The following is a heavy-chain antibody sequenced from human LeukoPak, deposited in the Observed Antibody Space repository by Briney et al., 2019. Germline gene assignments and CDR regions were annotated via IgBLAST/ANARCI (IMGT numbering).Heavy chain of an antibody. Sequence: SLRLSCAASGFTFDDYAMHWVRQAPGKGLEWVSGVSWNSGSIGYADSVKGRFTISRDNAKNSLYLQMNSLRAGDMALYYCAKDARPDYYDSSGYPNDAFDIWGQGTMVTVSS. V-gene: IGHV3-9*03. CDR3: AKDARPDYYDSSGYPNDAFDI. D-gene: IGHD3-22*01. CDR1: GFTFDDYA. J-gene: IGHJ3*02. CDR2: VSWNSGSI.